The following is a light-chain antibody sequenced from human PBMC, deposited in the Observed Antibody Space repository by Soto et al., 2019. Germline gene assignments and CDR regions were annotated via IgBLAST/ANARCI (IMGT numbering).Light chain of an antibody. Sequence: QSVLTQPASVSGSPGQSITISCTGTSSDVGGYNYVSWYQQHPGKAPKLMIYDVSNRPSGVSNRFSGSKSGNTASLTISGLQAEDEADYYCNSYTSSSTGVFGTGTKVTVL. J-gene: IGLJ1*01. CDR2: DVS. V-gene: IGLV2-14*01. CDR1: SSDVGGYNY. CDR3: NSYTSSSTGV.